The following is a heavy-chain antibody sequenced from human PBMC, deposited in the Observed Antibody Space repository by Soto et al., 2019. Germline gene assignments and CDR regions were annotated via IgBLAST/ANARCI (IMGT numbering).Heavy chain of an antibody. Sequence: ASVKVSCKASGYTFTGYYMHWVRQAPGQGLEWMGWINPNSGGTNYPQKFHGWVTMTRYPSISTAYMELSRLRSDDTAVYYCARGPIEYPTLGPWGQGTLVTVSS. CDR2: INPNSGGT. J-gene: IGHJ5*02. D-gene: IGHD3-16*02. CDR1: GYTFTGYY. CDR3: ARGPIEYPTLGP. V-gene: IGHV1-2*04.